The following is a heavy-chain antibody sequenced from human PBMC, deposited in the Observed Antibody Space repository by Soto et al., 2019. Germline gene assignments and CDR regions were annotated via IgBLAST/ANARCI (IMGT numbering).Heavy chain of an antibody. CDR3: AMDYGDRPEYFKH. J-gene: IGHJ1*01. Sequence: QVQLVQSGPDLKRPGASLKVSCKASGYTFTSYGISWVRQAPGQGLEWMAWISPLKGRTQYSQKAQGRVTRSTDTASNAAYMEMTTLGVDDTAVYYCAMDYGDRPEYFKHWGQGTLVTVS. CDR2: ISPLKGRT. CDR1: GYTFTSYG. V-gene: IGHV1-18*04. D-gene: IGHD4-17*01.